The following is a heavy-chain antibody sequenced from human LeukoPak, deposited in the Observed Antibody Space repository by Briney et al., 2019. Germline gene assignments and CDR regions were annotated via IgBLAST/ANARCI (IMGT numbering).Heavy chain of an antibody. CDR2: LNEDGSVK. D-gene: IGHD2-2*01. Sequence: PGGSLRLSCAASEFSFSTNWMHWVRQTPGKGLEWVAELNEDGSVKYYVDSVKGRFTTSRDNAKSLLFLQMYNLRTEDTGVYFCANVPRSTVSYWGRGTLVTVSS. V-gene: IGHV3-7*01. J-gene: IGHJ4*02. CDR3: ANVPRSTVSY. CDR1: EFSFSTNW.